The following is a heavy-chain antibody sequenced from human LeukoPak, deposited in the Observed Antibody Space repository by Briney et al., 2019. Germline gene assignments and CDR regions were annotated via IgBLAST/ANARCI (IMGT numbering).Heavy chain of an antibody. CDR3: ASRNSKWLVNYFDY. CDR2: ISSSGSTM. V-gene: IGHV3-48*03. J-gene: IGHJ4*02. CDR1: GFTFSSYE. Sequence: PGGSLRLSCAASGFTFSSYEMNWVRQAPGKGLEWVSYISSSGSTMYYADSVKGRFTISRDNAKNSLYLQMNSLRAEDTAVYYCASRNSKWLVNYFDYWGQGTLVTVSS. D-gene: IGHD6-19*01.